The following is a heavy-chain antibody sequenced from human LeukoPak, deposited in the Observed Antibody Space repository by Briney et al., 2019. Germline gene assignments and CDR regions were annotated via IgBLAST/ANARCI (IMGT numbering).Heavy chain of an antibody. Sequence: GGSLRLSCAASGFTFSSYAMHWVRQAPGKGLEWVAVISYDGSNKYYADSVKGRFTISRDNSKNTLYLQMNNLRAEETAVYYCAKVVENRHFYYSMDAWGRGTTVTVS. CDR1: GFTFSSYA. J-gene: IGHJ6*02. CDR3: AKVVENRHFYYSMDA. V-gene: IGHV3-30-3*01. D-gene: IGHD2/OR15-2a*01. CDR2: ISYDGSNK.